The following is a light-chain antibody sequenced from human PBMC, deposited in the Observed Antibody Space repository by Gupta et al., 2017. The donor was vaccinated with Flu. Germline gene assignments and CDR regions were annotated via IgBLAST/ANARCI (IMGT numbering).Light chain of an antibody. V-gene: IGLV1-44*01. CDR1: SSNIGSNP. CDR2: NNN. J-gene: IGLJ2*01. Sequence: RVTISCSGSSSNIGSNPVNWYQQLPGTAPKLLIYNNNQRPSGVPDRFSGSKSGTSASLAITGLQSEDEADYYCAAWDDSLSGVVFGGGTKL. CDR3: AAWDDSLSGVV.